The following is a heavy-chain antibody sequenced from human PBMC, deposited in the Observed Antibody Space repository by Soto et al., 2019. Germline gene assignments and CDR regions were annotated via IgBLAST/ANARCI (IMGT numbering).Heavy chain of an antibody. Sequence: QVQLVESGGGVVQPGRSLRLSCAASGFTFSSYAMHWVRKAPGKGLEWVAVISYDGSNKYYADSVKGRFTISRDNSKNTLYLQMNSLRAEDTAVYYCATSSFTIWGQGTMVTVSS. J-gene: IGHJ3*02. CDR1: GFTFSSYA. D-gene: IGHD1-26*01. CDR3: ATSSFTI. CDR2: ISYDGSNK. V-gene: IGHV3-30-3*01.